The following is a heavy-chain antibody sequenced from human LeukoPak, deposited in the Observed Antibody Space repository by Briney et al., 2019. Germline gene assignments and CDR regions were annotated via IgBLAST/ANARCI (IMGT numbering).Heavy chain of an antibody. D-gene: IGHD6-13*01. V-gene: IGHV3-48*03. Sequence: GGSLRLSCAASGFTFRSYEMNWVRQAPGKGLEWVSYISGSGNTIYYADSVKGQFTISRDNAKDSLYLQINSLRAEDTAFYYCAREPIAPTGHPFDYWGQGTLVTVSS. CDR2: ISGSGNTI. J-gene: IGHJ4*02. CDR3: AREPIAPTGHPFDY. CDR1: GFTFRSYE.